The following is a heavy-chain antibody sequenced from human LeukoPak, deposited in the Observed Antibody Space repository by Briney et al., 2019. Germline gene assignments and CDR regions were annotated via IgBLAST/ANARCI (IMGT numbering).Heavy chain of an antibody. CDR2: IKQDGSEK. CDR1: GFTFSSYW. J-gene: IGHJ6*03. V-gene: IGHV3-7*01. D-gene: IGHD3-10*01. CDR3: ARDRQNYYGSGSQATYYYYYMDV. Sequence: PGGSLRLSCAASGFTFSSYWMSWVRQAPGKGLEWVANIKQDGSEKYYVDSVKGRFTISRDNAKNSLYLQMNSLRAEDTAVYYCARDRQNYYGSGSQATYYYYYMDVWGKGTTVTISS.